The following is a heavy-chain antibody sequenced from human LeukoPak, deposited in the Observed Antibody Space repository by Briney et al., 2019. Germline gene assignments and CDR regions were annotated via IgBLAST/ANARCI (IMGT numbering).Heavy chain of an antibody. J-gene: IGHJ6*03. CDR2: IRYDGSNK. CDR1: GFTFSSYG. Sequence: PGGSLRLSCGASGFTFSSYGMHWVRQAPGKGLEWVAFIRYDGSNKYYVDSVKGRFTISRDNSKNTLYLQMNSLRTEDTAVYFCAKDIWFGAAMVSYYMDVWGKGTTVTVTS. CDR3: AKDIWFGAAMVSYYMDV. V-gene: IGHV3-30*02. D-gene: IGHD5-18*01.